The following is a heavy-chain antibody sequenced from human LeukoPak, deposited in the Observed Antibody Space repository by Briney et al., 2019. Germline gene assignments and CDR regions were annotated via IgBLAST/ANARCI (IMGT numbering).Heavy chain of an antibody. J-gene: IGHJ4*02. V-gene: IGHV3-15*01. Sequence: GGSLRLSCAASGFTFSDYYMSWIRQAPGKALEWVGRIKSKAYGGTTDSAAPVKGRVTISRDDSKNMLYLQMNSLQTEDTGMYYCTTGAYRNYEGYWGQGTLVTVSS. CDR3: TTGAYRNYEGY. D-gene: IGHD4-11*01. CDR2: IKSKAYGGTT. CDR1: GFTFSDYY.